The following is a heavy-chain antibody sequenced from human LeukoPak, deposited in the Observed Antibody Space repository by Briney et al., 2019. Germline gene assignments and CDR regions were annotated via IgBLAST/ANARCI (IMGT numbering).Heavy chain of an antibody. CDR3: ARDYSMTHYDSQYYFDY. J-gene: IGHJ4*02. CDR2: INPSGGST. V-gene: IGHV1-46*01. CDR1: GYTFTSYY. D-gene: IGHD3-22*01. Sequence: ASVKVSCKASGYTFTSYYMHWVRQAPGQGLEWMGIINPSGGSTSHAQKFQGRVTMTRDTSTSTVYMELSSLRSEDTAVYYCARDYSMTHYDSQYYFDYWGQGTLVTVSS.